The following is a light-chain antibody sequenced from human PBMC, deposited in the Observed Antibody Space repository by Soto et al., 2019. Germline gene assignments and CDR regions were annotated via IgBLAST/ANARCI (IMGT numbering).Light chain of an antibody. CDR3: QQYGSSPIT. Sequence: EIVMTQSPATLSVSPGETATLSCRASQSVGNNLAWYQQKPGQAPRLLIYGASSRATGIPDRFSGSGSGTDFTLTISRLEPEDFAVYYCQQYGSSPITFGQGTRLEIK. J-gene: IGKJ5*01. CDR2: GAS. V-gene: IGKV3-20*01. CDR1: QSVGNN.